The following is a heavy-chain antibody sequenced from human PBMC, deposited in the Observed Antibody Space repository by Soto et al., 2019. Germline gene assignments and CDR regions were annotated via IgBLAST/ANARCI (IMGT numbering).Heavy chain of an antibody. CDR1: GGTFSSYT. J-gene: IGHJ4*02. Sequence: QVQLVQSGAEVKKPGASVKVSCKASGGTFSSYTISWVRQAPGQGLEWMGRIIPILGIANYAQKFQGRVTITADKATNTAYMELNSLRSADTAVYDCARDGFTLCSSNSCYSDDYWGQGTLVTVSS. CDR3: ARDGFTLCSSNSCYSDDY. D-gene: IGHD2-2*01. CDR2: IIPILGIA. V-gene: IGHV1-69*08.